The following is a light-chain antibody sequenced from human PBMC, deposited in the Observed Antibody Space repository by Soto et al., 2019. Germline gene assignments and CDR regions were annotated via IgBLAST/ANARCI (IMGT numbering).Light chain of an antibody. J-gene: IGLJ1*01. Sequence: QSALTQPGSVSGSPGQSVTISCTGTSSDVGGYNYVSWYQQHPGKAPKLMIYDVSKRPSGVPDRFSGSKTGNTASLTISGLQAEDEADYYCCSYAGSHYVFGTGTKVTVL. CDR2: DVS. CDR1: SSDVGGYNY. V-gene: IGLV2-11*01. CDR3: CSYAGSHYV.